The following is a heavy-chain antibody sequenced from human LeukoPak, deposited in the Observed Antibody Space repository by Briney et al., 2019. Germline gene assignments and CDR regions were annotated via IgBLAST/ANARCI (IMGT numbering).Heavy chain of an antibody. V-gene: IGHV3-9*01. CDR1: GFTFDDYA. D-gene: IGHD4-17*01. CDR2: ISWNSGSI. Sequence: PDRSLRLSCAASGFTFDDYAMHWVRQAPGKGLEWVSGISWNSGSIGYADSVKGRFTISRDNAKNSLYLQMNSLRAEDTALYYCAKDFYGDYGMDVWGQGTTVTVSS. CDR3: AKDFYGDYGMDV. J-gene: IGHJ6*02.